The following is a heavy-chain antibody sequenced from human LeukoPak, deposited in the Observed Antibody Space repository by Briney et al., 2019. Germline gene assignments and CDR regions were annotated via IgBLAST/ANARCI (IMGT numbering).Heavy chain of an antibody. J-gene: IGHJ4*02. CDR1: GLTFSSYA. Sequence: GGSLRLSCAASGLTFSSYAMSWVRQAPGKGLEWVSAISGSGGSTYYADSVKARFTISRDNSKNTLYLQMNSLRAEDTAVYYCAKFLQQLVGDYWGQGTLVTVSS. D-gene: IGHD6-13*01. CDR2: ISGSGGST. CDR3: AKFLQQLVGDY. V-gene: IGHV3-23*01.